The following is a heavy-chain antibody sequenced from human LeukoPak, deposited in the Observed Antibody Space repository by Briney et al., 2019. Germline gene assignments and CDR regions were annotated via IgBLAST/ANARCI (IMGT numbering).Heavy chain of an antibody. Sequence: SETLSLTCTFSGGSFSSGTFYWAWIRQPPGEGLEGIGSIHFSGGTYYTPSLKSRVTISVATSKNQFSLKLSSVTAADTAVYYCARQLLERLDPTNWFDPWGQGTLVTVSS. D-gene: IGHD2-15*01. CDR2: IHFSGGT. V-gene: IGHV4-39*01. CDR1: GGSFSSGTFY. J-gene: IGHJ5*02. CDR3: ARQLLERLDPTNWFDP.